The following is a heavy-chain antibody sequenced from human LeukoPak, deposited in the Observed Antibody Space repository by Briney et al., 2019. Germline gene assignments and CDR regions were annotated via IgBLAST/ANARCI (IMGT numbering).Heavy chain of an antibody. CDR2: IRDDGSDQ. D-gene: IGHD5-24*01. V-gene: IGHV3-7*05. Sequence: GGSLRLSCAASGLTFNKKWMTWVRQAPGKGLRWVAHIRDDGSDQFYVDSVKGRFTISRDNARRSVSLQMNSLTYEDTAVYYCATWSDGWEFDHWGQGTLVSVSS. J-gene: IGHJ4*02. CDR3: ATWSDGWEFDH. CDR1: GLTFNKKW.